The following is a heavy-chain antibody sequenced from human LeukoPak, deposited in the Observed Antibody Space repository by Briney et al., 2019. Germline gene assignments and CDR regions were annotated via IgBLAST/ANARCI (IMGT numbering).Heavy chain of an antibody. CDR3: ARDPNYYGSGSYYNIPPFDP. CDR2: ISAYNGNT. J-gene: IGHJ5*02. V-gene: IGHV1-18*01. Sequence: GASVKVSCKASGYTFTSYGISWVRQAPGQGLEWMGWISAYNGNTNYAQKLQGRVTMTTDTSTSTAYMELRSLRSDDTAVYYCARDPNYYGSGSYYNIPPFDPWGQGTLVTASS. CDR1: GYTFTSYG. D-gene: IGHD3-10*01.